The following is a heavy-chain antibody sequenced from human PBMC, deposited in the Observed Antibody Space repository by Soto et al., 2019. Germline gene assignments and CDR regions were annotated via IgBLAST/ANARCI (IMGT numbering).Heavy chain of an antibody. CDR2: VSASGTGT. V-gene: IGHV3-23*01. D-gene: IGHD6-25*01. CDR1: GFTFRSYA. Sequence: EVQLLESGGGLVQPGGSLRLSCAASGFTFRSYAMSWVRQAPGKGLEWVSAVSASGTGTYYSDSVKGRFTISRDNSKNTLYLQMNSLRAEDTALYYCVKGRGSYEVKFGMDVWGQGTTVTVSS. CDR3: VKGRGSYEVKFGMDV. J-gene: IGHJ6*02.